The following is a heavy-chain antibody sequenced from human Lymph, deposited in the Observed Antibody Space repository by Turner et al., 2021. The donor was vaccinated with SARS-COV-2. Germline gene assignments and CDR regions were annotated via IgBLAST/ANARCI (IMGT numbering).Heavy chain of an antibody. CDR3: ARDQAEQQPKYAFDY. CDR1: GFTFSSYA. CDR2: ISYDGSHK. V-gene: IGHV3-30-3*01. D-gene: IGHD6-13*01. Sequence: QVQLVESGGGVVQPGRSLRLSCAASGFTFSSYAMHWVRQAPGKGLEWVAVISYDGSHKYYADSVKGRFTISRDNSKNTLYLQMNSLRPEDTAVYYCARDQAEQQPKYAFDYWGQGTLVTVSS. J-gene: IGHJ4*02.